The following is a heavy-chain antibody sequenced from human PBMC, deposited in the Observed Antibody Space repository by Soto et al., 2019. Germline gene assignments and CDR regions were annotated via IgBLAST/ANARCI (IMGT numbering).Heavy chain of an antibody. J-gene: IGHJ3*02. V-gene: IGHV3-30-3*01. CDR2: ISYDGSNK. Sequence: QVQLVESGGGVVQPGRSLRLTCAASGFTFSSYAMHWVRQAPGKGLEWVAVISYDGSNKYYADSVKGRFTISRDNSKNTLYLQMNSVRPEDTAVYYWARTRGADAFDIWGQGTMVTVSS. CDR3: ARTRGADAFDI. D-gene: IGHD3-10*01. CDR1: GFTFSSYA.